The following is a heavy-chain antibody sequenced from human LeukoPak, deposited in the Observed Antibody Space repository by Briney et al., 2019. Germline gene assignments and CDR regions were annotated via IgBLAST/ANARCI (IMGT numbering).Heavy chain of an antibody. J-gene: IGHJ3*02. CDR2: INHSGST. V-gene: IGHV4-34*01. D-gene: IGHD4-23*01. CDR3: ARVGNLDAFDI. Sequence: SEPLSLTCAVYGGAFSGYYWSWIRQPPGKGLEWVGEINHSGSTNYNPSLKSRVTISVDTSKNQFSLKLSSVTAADTAVYYCARVGNLDAFDIWGQGTMVTVSS. CDR1: GGAFSGYY.